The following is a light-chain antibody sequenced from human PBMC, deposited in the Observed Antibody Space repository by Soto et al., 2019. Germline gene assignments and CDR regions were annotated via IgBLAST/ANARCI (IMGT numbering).Light chain of an antibody. J-gene: IGLJ1*01. CDR3: CSFAGTITFFV. V-gene: IGLV2-23*01. Sequence: VLTQPASVSGSPGQSITISCTGTSSDVGGYNLVSWYQHHPGRAPKLMLYEGSQRPSGVSNRFSGSKSGNTAFLTISGLQAEDEADYYCCSFAGTITFFVFGTGTKVTVL. CDR1: SSDVGGYNL. CDR2: EGS.